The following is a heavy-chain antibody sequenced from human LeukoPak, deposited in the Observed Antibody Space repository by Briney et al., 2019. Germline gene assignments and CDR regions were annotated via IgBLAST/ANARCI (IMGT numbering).Heavy chain of an antibody. CDR2: ISNDGSKE. Sequence: TGGSLRLSCAASGFTFNSYSMNWVRQAPGKGLEWVGVISNDGSKEDYADSGKGRFTISRDNSKNTLYRQMNSLRAEDTAVYYCARGARKGDDYGGFFDYWGQGTLVTVSP. CDR3: ARGARKGDDYGGFFDY. CDR1: GFTFNSYS. D-gene: IGHD4-17*01. J-gene: IGHJ4*02. V-gene: IGHV3-30*03.